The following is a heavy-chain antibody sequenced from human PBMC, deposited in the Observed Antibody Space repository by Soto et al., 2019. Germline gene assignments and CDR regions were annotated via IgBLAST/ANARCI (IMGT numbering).Heavy chain of an antibody. CDR2: IYWDDDK. CDR1: GFSLSTSGVG. D-gene: IGHD6-13*01. V-gene: IGHV2-5*02. Sequence: SGPTLVNPTQTLTLTCTFSGFSLSTSGVGVGWIRQPPGKALEWLALIYWDDDKRYSPSLKSRLTITKDTSKNQVVLTMTNMDPVDTATYYCAHSLSSWPRLAYYYYYGMDVWGQGTTVTVSS. CDR3: AHSLSSWPRLAYYYYYGMDV. J-gene: IGHJ6*02.